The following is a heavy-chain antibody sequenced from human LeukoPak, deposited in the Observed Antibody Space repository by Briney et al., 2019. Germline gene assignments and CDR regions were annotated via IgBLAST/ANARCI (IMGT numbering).Heavy chain of an antibody. CDR1: GFTFSGYA. CDR2: ISGSGGST. CDR3: AKDRLPYYDSSGYPLDY. J-gene: IGHJ4*02. V-gene: IGHV3-23*01. D-gene: IGHD3-22*01. Sequence: PGGSLRLSCAASGFTFSGYAMSWVRQAPGKGLEWVSAISGSGGSTYYADSVKGRFTISRGNSKNTLYLQMNSLRAEDTAVYYCAKDRLPYYDSSGYPLDYWGQGTLVTVSS.